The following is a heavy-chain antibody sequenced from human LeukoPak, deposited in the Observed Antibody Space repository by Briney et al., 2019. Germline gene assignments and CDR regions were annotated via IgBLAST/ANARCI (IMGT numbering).Heavy chain of an antibody. Sequence: GRSLRLSCAASGFTFSSYAVHWVRQAQGKGLVWVAVILYDGSNKYYADSVKGRFTISRDNSKNTLYLQMNSLRAEDTAVYYWARDLNDSSGYYLRFNYGMDVWGQGTTVTVSS. D-gene: IGHD3-22*01. V-gene: IGHV3-30*04. J-gene: IGHJ6*02. CDR3: ARDLNDSSGYYLRFNYGMDV. CDR1: GFTFSSYA. CDR2: ILYDGSNK.